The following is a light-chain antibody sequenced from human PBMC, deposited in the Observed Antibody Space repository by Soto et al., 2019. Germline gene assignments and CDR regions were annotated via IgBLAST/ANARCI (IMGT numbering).Light chain of an antibody. CDR3: QQCYFAPFT. J-gene: IGKJ3*01. CDR2: AAS. Sequence: DFQMTQSPSSLSASVGDRGTITCRASQSITNYLNWYRHKPGRAPNLLIYAASSLQSGVPSRFSGTVSGTDFTLTISSLQPEDVATYYCQQCYFAPFTFGPGTAVAIK. CDR1: QSITNY. V-gene: IGKV1-39*01.